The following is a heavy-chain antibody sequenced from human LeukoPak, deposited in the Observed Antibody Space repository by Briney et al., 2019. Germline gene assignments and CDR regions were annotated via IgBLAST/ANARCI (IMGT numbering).Heavy chain of an antibody. CDR2: ISYDGSNK. J-gene: IGHJ6*04. V-gene: IGHV3-30*18. CDR3: AKDSGLVLLWFGLDV. Sequence: GGSLRLSCAASGFTFSSYGMHWVRQAPGKGLEWVAVISYDGSNKYYADSVKGRFTISRDNSKNTLYLQMNSLRAEDTAVYYCAKDSGLVLLWFGLDVWGKGTTVTVSS. D-gene: IGHD3-10*01. CDR1: GFTFSSYG.